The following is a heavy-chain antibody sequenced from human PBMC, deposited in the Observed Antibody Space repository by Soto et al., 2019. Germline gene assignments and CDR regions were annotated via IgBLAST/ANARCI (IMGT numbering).Heavy chain of an antibody. CDR3: ARRPMATLPDDAFDI. Sequence: QLQLQESGPGLVKPWETLSLTCTVSGGSISSSSYYWGWIRQPPGKGLEWIGSIYYSGSTYYNPSLKSRVTISVDTSKNQFSLKLSSVTAAVTAVYYCARRPMATLPDDAFDIWVQGTMITVSS. D-gene: IGHD5-12*01. V-gene: IGHV4-39*01. CDR2: IYYSGST. CDR1: GGSISSSSYY. J-gene: IGHJ3*02.